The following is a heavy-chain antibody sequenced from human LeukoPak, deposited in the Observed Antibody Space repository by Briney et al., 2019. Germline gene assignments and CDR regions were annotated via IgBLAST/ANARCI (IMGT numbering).Heavy chain of an antibody. CDR2: SDYSGST. CDR3: ARHGSTDYFDY. D-gene: IGHD2-2*03. CDR1: GDSISNYY. J-gene: IGHJ4*02. V-gene: IGHV4-59*01. Sequence: SETLSLTCTVSGDSISNYYWNWIRQPPGKGLEWIGYSDYSGSTNYNPSLKSRVTISVDTPKNQFSLRLSSVTVADTAVYYCARHGSTDYFDYWGQGTLVTVSS.